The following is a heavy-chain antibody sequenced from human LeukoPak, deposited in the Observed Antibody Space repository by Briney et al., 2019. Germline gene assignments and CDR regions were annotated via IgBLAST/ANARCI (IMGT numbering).Heavy chain of an antibody. CDR1: GFTFSSTW. CDR2: IKQDGSEK. CDR3: ARVSRWGLYHNPPY. D-gene: IGHD2-2*02. J-gene: IGHJ4*02. Sequence: GGSLRLSCAASGFTFSSTWMSWVRQAPGKGLEWVANIKQDGSEKYYVDSVKGRFTISRDNAKNSLYLQMNSLRAEDTAVYYCARVSRWGLYHNPPYWGQGTLVTVSS. V-gene: IGHV3-7*03.